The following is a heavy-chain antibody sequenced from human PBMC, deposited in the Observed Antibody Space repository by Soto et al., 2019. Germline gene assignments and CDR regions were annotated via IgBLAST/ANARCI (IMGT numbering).Heavy chain of an antibody. Sequence: ASVKVSCKASGGTFSSYTISWVRQAPGQGLEWMGRIIPILGIANYAQKFQGRVTITADKSTSTAYMELSSLRSEDTAVYYCAYFVAATPGHYFDYWGQGTLVTVSS. V-gene: IGHV1-69*02. CDR2: IIPILGIA. CDR1: GGTFSSYT. CDR3: AYFVAATPGHYFDY. D-gene: IGHD2-15*01. J-gene: IGHJ4*02.